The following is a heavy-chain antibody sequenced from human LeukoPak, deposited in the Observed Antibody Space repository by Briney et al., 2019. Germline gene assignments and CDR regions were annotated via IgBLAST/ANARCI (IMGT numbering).Heavy chain of an antibody. V-gene: IGHV4-59*01. Sequence: PSETLSLTCTVSGGSISSYYWGWIRQPAGKGLGWVGYIYYSGSTNYNPSHKSRVTISVDTSKNQFSLKLSSVTAADTAVYYCAGHGYSSSWYAPDFDYWGQGTLVTVSS. CDR3: AGHGYSSSWYAPDFDY. J-gene: IGHJ4*02. CDR2: IYYSGST. CDR1: GGSISSYY. D-gene: IGHD6-13*01.